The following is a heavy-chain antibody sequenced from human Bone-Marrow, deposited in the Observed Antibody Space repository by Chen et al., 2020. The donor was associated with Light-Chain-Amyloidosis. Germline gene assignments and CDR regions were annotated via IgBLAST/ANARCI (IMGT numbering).Heavy chain of an antibody. J-gene: IGHJ4*02. CDR2: VSGGGGST. CDR3: AKEKNCRGVGCGYFDY. CDR1: GFIFSAYA. D-gene: IGHD2-15*01. V-gene: IGHV3-23*04. Sequence: EVQLVESGGGLLQPGGSLRLSCAASGFIFSAYAMSWVRQAPGKELEWVSAVSGGGGSTVYTDSVKGRFTISRDNSKNTMYLQMDSLRAGDTAIYYCAKEKNCRGVGCGYFDYWGQGTLVTVSS.